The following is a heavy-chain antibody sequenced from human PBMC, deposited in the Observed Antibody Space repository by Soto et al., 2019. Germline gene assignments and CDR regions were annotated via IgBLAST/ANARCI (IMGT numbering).Heavy chain of an antibody. D-gene: IGHD3-10*02. CDR2: MNPNRGNT. Sequence: QVQLVQSGAEVKKPGASVKVSCKASGYTFTSYDINWVRQATGQGLEWMGWMNPNRGNTGYAQNFQGRVTMTRNTSISTAYMELISLRSEDTAVYYCARGMFSSLVFDYWGQGTLVTVSS. V-gene: IGHV1-8*01. J-gene: IGHJ4*02. CDR1: GYTFTSYD. CDR3: ARGMFSSLVFDY.